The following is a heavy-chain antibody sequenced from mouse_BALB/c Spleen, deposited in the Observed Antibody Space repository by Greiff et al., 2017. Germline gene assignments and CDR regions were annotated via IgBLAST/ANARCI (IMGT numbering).Heavy chain of an antibody. V-gene: IGHV3-2*02. CDR2: ISYSGST. Sequence: EVQLQESGPGLVKPSQSLSLTCTVTGYSITSDYVWYWIRQFPGNKLEWMGFISYSGSTSYNPSLKSRISITRDTSKNQFFLQLNSVTTEDTATYYCARESAGLRFDYWGQGTTLTVSS. CDR1: GYSITSDYV. CDR3: ARESAGLRFDY. J-gene: IGHJ2*01. D-gene: IGHD6-1*01.